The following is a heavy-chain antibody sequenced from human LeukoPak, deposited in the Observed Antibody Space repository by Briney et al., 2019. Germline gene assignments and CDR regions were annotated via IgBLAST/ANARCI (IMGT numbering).Heavy chain of an antibody. CDR3: ARDKYAYRDAFDI. D-gene: IGHD2-2*01. J-gene: IGHJ3*02. CDR1: GGSISSYY. Sequence: PSETLSLTCTVSGGSISSYYWYWIRKRQRQGMELIGYIYYSGSTNYNPSLKSRVTISVDTSKNQFSLKLSSVTAADTAVYYCARDKYAYRDAFDIWGQGTMVTVSS. CDR2: IYYSGST. V-gene: IGHV4-59*13.